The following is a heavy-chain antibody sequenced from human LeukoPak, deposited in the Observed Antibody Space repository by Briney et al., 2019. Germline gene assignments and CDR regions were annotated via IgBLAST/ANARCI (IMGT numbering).Heavy chain of an antibody. D-gene: IGHD3-10*01. V-gene: IGHV3-30*03. CDR3: ARGKFYFDY. CDR1: GFTFSNSG. Sequence: GGSLRLSCAASGFTFSNSGMHWVRQAPGKGLEWVAVISYDGSNKYYADSVKGRFTVSRDNSRNTLYLQMNSLRAEDTAVYYCARGKFYFDYWGQGTLVTVSS. CDR2: ISYDGSNK. J-gene: IGHJ4*02.